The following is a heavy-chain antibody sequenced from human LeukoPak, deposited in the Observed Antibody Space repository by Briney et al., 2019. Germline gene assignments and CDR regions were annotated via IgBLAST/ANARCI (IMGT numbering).Heavy chain of an antibody. V-gene: IGHV4-34*01. CDR2: INHSGST. CDR1: GGSLSGYY. J-gene: IGHJ6*02. Sequence: KPSETLSLTCAVYGGSLSGYYWSWIRQPPGKGLEWIGEINHSGSTNYNPSLKSRVTISVDTSKNQFSLKLSSVTAADTAVYYCARARSYGYPYYYYYGMDVWGQGTTVTVSS. CDR3: ARARSYGYPYYYYYGMDV. D-gene: IGHD5-18*01.